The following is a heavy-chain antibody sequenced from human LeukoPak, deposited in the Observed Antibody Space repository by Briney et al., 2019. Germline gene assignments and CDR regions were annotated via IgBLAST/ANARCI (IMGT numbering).Heavy chain of an antibody. V-gene: IGHV3-9*03. Sequence: PGGSLRLSCAASGFTFSSCGMSWVRQAPGKGREWVSGISWNSGSIGYADSVKGRFTISRDNAKNSLYLQMNSLRAEDMALYYCTKGAGPFTIGDYFDDWGQGTLVTVSS. CDR1: GFTFSSCG. D-gene: IGHD2-8*01. CDR2: ISWNSGSI. J-gene: IGHJ4*02. CDR3: TKGAGPFTIGDYFDD.